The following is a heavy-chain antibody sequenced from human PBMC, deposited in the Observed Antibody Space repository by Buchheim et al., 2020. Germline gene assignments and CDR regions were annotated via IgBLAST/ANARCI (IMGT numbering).Heavy chain of an antibody. J-gene: IGHJ4*02. V-gene: IGHV3-21*06. CDR2: IDSRGTEV. CDR3: ARDSCDRRYSSCPIDH. D-gene: IGHD6-6*01. Sequence: EVQLVESGGGLVKPGGSLRLSCAASGFTFSTYSLTWVRQAPGKGLEWVSSIDSRGTEVYYADSVKGRFTISRDNAENSLYLQMNNLRVEDTALYYCARDSCDRRYSSCPIDHWGRG. CDR1: GFTFSTYS.